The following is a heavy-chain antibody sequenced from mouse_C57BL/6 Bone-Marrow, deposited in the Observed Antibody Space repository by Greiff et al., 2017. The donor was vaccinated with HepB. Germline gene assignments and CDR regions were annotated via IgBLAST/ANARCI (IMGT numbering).Heavy chain of an antibody. CDR2: ISNGGGST. V-gene: IGHV5-12*01. Sequence: EVKVEESGGGLVQPGGSLKLSCAASGFTFSDYYMYWVRQTPEKRLEWVAYISNGGGSTYYPDTVKGRFTISRDNAKNTLYLQMSRLKSEDTAMYYCARQRFITTVDWYFDVWGTGTTVTVSS. J-gene: IGHJ1*03. CDR1: GFTFSDYY. D-gene: IGHD1-1*01. CDR3: ARQRFITTVDWYFDV.